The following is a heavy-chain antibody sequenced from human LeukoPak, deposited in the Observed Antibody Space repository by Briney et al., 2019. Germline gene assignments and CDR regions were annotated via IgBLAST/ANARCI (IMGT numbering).Heavy chain of an antibody. CDR3: ARGLGSGSYYGY. D-gene: IGHD1-26*01. CDR2: INPSGGSP. CDR1: GYTFTSYY. J-gene: IGHJ4*02. V-gene: IGHV1-46*01. Sequence: ASVKVSCKTSGYTFTSYYIHWVRQAPGQGLEWIGIINPSGGSPSYAQKLQGRVTMTRDTSTSTVYMEVSSLRSEDTAVYYCARGLGSGSYYGYWGQGTLVTVSS.